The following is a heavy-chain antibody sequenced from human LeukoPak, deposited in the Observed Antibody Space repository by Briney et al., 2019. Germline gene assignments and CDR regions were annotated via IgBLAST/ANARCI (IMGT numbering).Heavy chain of an antibody. CDR1: GFTFSSYS. Sequence: PGGSLRLSCAASGFTFSSYSLHWVRQAPGKGLEWVSSISSSSSYIYYADSVKGRFTISRDNAKNSLYLQMSNLRAGDTAVYFCARGGGLDVWGQGATVTVSS. J-gene: IGHJ6*02. CDR2: ISSSSSYI. V-gene: IGHV3-21*04. CDR3: ARGGGLDV. D-gene: IGHD3-16*01.